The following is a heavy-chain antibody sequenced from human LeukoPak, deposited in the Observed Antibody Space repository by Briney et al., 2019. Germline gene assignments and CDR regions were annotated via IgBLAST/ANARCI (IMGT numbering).Heavy chain of an antibody. CDR2: INPSGGST. J-gene: IGHJ5*02. Sequence: GASVKVSCTASGYTFTGYYMHWVRQAPGQGLEWMGIINPSGGSTSYAQKFQGRVTMTRDTSTSTVYMELSSLRSEDTAVYYCARAFGTRWFDPWGQGTLVTVSS. CDR1: GYTFTGYY. CDR3: ARAFGTRWFDP. D-gene: IGHD1-7*01. V-gene: IGHV1-46*01.